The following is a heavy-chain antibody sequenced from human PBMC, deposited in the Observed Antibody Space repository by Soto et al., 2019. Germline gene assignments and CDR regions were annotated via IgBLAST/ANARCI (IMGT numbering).Heavy chain of an antibody. CDR1: GGTFRSST. Sequence: QVQLVQSGAEVKKPGSSVTLSCKASGGTFRSSTISWVRQAPGQGLEWMGGIIPIFPTPDYAQKFQDRVTITADESASTAYMELSRLTSEDTAVYYCARDRDRLQLGGNYYYIMDVWGQGTTVTVSS. CDR2: IIPIFPTP. D-gene: IGHD4-4*01. CDR3: ARDRDRLQLGGNYYYIMDV. V-gene: IGHV1-69*12. J-gene: IGHJ6*02.